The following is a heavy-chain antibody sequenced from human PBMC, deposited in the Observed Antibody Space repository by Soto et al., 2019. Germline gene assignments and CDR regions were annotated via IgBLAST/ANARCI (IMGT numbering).Heavy chain of an antibody. CDR2: ISAYNGNT. CDR3: AREKWIQLWLFLDP. Sequence: ASVKVSCKSSDYTFTSYGISSVRQAPGQGLEWMGWISAYNGNTNYAQKLQGRVTMTTDTSTSTAYMELRSLRSDDAAVYYCAREKWIQLWLFLDPWGQGTLVTVSS. D-gene: IGHD5-18*01. V-gene: IGHV1-18*01. J-gene: IGHJ5*02. CDR1: DYTFTSYG.